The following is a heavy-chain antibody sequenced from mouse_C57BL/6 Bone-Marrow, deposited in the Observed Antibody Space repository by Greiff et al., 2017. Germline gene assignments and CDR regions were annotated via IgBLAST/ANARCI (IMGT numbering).Heavy chain of an antibody. CDR3: AKHTLEDYYAMDY. V-gene: IGHV2-9*01. CDR1: GFSLTSYG. Sequence: QVQLQQSGPGLVAPSQSLSITCTVSGFSLTSYGVDWVRQPPGKGLEWLGVIWGGGSTNYNSALMSRLSISKDNSKSQVFLKMNSLQTDDTAKYYWAKHTLEDYYAMDYWGQGTSVTVSS. J-gene: IGHJ4*01. CDR2: IWGGGST.